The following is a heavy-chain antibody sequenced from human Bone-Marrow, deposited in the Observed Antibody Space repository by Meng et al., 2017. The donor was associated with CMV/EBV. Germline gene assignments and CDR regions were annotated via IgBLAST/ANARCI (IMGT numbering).Heavy chain of an antibody. CDR3: ARGRFPPGYSSNWYLYFDL. Sequence: ASVKVSCKASGYTFTGYYMSWVRQAPGQGLEWMGWIIPNSGGTNYAQKFQGRGTMTRDTSISTAYMELSRLRSDDTAVYYCARGRFPPGYSSNWYLYFDLWGRGTLVTVSS. V-gene: IGHV1-2*02. CDR2: IIPNSGGT. J-gene: IGHJ2*01. CDR1: GYTFTGYY. D-gene: IGHD6-13*01.